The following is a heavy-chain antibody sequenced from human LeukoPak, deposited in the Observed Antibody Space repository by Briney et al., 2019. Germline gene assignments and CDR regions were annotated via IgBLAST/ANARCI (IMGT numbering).Heavy chain of an antibody. CDR2: MSPKSGYI. V-gene: IGHV1-8*01. CDR3: ATSRSYDNGVCPFDY. J-gene: IGHJ4*02. Sequence: ASVKVSCKTSGYTFTTYDINWVRQATGQGLEWMGWMSPKSGYIYFARKFKGRVTMATDTSASTAYMELSSLRSEDTAIYYCATSRSYDNGVCPFDYWGQGTLVTVSS. CDR1: GYTFTTYD. D-gene: IGHD2-8*01.